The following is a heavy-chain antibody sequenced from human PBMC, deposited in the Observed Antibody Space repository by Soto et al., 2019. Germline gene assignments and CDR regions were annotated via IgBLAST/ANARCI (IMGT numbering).Heavy chain of an antibody. V-gene: IGHV3-33*01. Sequence: GGSLRRSCAASGFTFSSYGMHWVRQAPGKGLEWVAVIWYDGSNKYYADSVKGRFTISRDNSKNTLYLQMNSLRAEDTAVYYCARESDIFTGFPASQDAFDIWGQGTMVT. J-gene: IGHJ3*02. CDR2: IWYDGSNK. CDR3: ARESDIFTGFPASQDAFDI. D-gene: IGHD3-9*01. CDR1: GFTFSSYG.